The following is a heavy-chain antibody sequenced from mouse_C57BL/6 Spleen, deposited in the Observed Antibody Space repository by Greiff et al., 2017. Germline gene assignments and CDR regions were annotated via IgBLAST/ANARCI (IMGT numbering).Heavy chain of an antibody. V-gene: IGHV1-50*01. CDR2: IDPSDSYT. Sequence: QVQPPQPAAELVKPGASVKLSCKASGYTFTSYWMQWVKQRPGQGLEWIGEIDPSDSYTNYNQKFKGKATLTVDTSSSTAYMQLSSLTSEDSAVYYCARGFDYWGKGTTLTVSS. CDR3: ARGFDY. CDR1: GYTFTSYW. J-gene: IGHJ2*01.